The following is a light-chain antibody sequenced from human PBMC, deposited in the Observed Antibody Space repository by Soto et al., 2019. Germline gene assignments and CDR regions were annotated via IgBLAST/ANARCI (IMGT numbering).Light chain of an antibody. J-gene: IGLJ1*01. CDR3: SSYTSIHTYV. CDR1: SSDVGVYDY. CDR2: DVS. V-gene: IGLV2-14*01. Sequence: QSVLTQPASVSGSPGQSIAISCTGTSSDVGVYDYFSWYQQHAAQAPNLMIFDVSNRPSGVPNRFSGSKSGNTASLTISGLRAEEEADYYCSSYTSIHTYVFGTGTKVTVL.